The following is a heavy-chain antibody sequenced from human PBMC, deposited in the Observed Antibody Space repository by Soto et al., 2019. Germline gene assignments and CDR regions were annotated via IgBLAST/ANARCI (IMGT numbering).Heavy chain of an antibody. D-gene: IGHD3-22*01. J-gene: IGHJ3*02. CDR3: AREGGSYDSGGYLIRGAFDI. V-gene: IGHV4-31*03. CDR2: IYFRGNT. CDR1: GGSISRIDYY. Sequence: QVQLQESGPGLVKPSQTLSLTCSVSGGSISRIDYYWTWIRQHPEKGLEWIGNIYFRGNTYYSPSLESRLTISVDTSKNQFSLKLTSVTAADTAVYYCAREGGSYDSGGYLIRGAFDIWGQGTMVTVSS.